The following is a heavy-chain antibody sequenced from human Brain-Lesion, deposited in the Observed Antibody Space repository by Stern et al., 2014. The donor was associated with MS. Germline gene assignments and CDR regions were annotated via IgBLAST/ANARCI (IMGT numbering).Heavy chain of an antibody. CDR2: IYYRGSS. CDR3: ARQALYGDLDFDS. J-gene: IGHJ4*02. D-gene: IGHD4-17*01. Sequence: VQLVESGPGLVKPSETLSLTCTVSGGSISSSSYYWGWIRQPPGKGLEWIGSIYYRGSSYYNSPLKSRVTISVDTSKNQFPLKVNSVTAADTAVYYCARQALYGDLDFDSWGQGTLVTVSS. V-gene: IGHV4-39*01. CDR1: GGSISSSSYY.